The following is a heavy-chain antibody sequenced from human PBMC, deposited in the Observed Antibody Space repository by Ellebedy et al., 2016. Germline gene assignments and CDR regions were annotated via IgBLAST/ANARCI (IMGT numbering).Heavy chain of an antibody. D-gene: IGHD3-10*01. Sequence: SETLSLTXAVYGGSFSGYYWGWIRQPPGKGLEWIGSIYYSGSTYYNPSLKSRVTISVDTSKNQFSLKLSSVTAADTAVYYCARDALLWFGEPGRFDYWGQGTLVTVSS. V-gene: IGHV4-34*01. J-gene: IGHJ4*02. CDR3: ARDALLWFGEPGRFDY. CDR1: GGSFSGYY. CDR2: IYYSGST.